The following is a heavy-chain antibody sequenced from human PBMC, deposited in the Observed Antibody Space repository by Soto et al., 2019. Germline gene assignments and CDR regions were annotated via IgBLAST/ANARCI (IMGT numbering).Heavy chain of an antibody. D-gene: IGHD1-26*01. Sequence: EVQLVESGGGLVKPGGSLRLSCVASGFPFSNAWINWVRQVPGKGLEWVGRVKSKTDGGSSDYAAAVKGRFAVSRDDSRHIEYLQMNSLKIEDTGVYYCTTDSRTTLPEIRFDYWGHGTQVTVSS. CDR3: TTDSRTTLPEIRFDY. V-gene: IGHV3-15*07. J-gene: IGHJ4*01. CDR2: VKSKTDGGSS. CDR1: GFPFSNAW.